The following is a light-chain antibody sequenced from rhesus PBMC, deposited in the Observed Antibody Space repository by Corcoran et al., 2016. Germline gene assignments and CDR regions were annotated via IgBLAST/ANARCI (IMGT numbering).Light chain of an antibody. CDR2: DAS. CDR1: QGFCCY. Sequence: DIQMTQSPSSLSASVGDTVTITCRASQGFCCYFNWFQPKPGKAPKLLIYDASRLESGVPSMFSGSGSGTDFTLTISSLQPEDIATYYCQQHDNSPPYSFGQGTKVEIK. CDR3: QQHDNSPPYS. J-gene: IGKJ2*01. V-gene: IGKV1-28*02.